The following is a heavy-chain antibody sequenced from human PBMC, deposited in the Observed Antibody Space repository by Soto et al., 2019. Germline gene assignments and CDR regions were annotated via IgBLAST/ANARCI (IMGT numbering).Heavy chain of an antibody. Sequence: QVQLQESGPGLVKPSETLSLTCTVSGGSISSYYWSWIRQPPGKGLEWIGYIYYSGSTNYNPSLTXXXXIRSTYPTGAPTCPPSSXXRXSISVATSKNLFSPRPSSVTAADTAMTCCARFRRGGDCYCDSWGQGTLVTVSP. V-gene: IGHV4-59*01. J-gene: IGHJ4*02. CDR1: GGSISSYY. D-gene: IGHD2-2*01. CDR2: IYYSGST. CDR3: KNLFSPRPSSVTAADTAMTCCARFRRGGDCYCDS.